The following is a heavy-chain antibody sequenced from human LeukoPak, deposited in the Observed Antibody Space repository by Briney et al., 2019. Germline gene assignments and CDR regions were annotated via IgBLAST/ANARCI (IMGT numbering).Heavy chain of an antibody. CDR3: ARAASMIVDYFDY. D-gene: IGHD3-22*01. J-gene: IGHJ4*02. CDR1: GYTFSNYA. CDR2: ISAYNGNT. Sequence: ASVKVSCKASGYTFSNYAITWVRQAPGQGLEWMGWISAYNGNTNYAQKLQGRVTMTTDTSTNTAYLELRSLRSDDTAVYYCARAASMIVDYFDYWGQGTLVTVSS. V-gene: IGHV1-18*01.